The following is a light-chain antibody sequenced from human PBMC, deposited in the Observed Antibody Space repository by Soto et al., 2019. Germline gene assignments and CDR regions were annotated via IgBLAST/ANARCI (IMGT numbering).Light chain of an antibody. Sequence: DIVFTQSPVTLSFSPGEKATLSCRASQSVSSSYLAWYQQKPGQAARLLIYGASSRATGIPDRFSGSGSGTDFTLTISRLEPEDFAVYYCQKYGSSPPKFGEGTKVDIK. CDR1: QSVSSSY. CDR2: GAS. V-gene: IGKV3-20*01. CDR3: QKYGSSPPK. J-gene: IGKJ1*01.